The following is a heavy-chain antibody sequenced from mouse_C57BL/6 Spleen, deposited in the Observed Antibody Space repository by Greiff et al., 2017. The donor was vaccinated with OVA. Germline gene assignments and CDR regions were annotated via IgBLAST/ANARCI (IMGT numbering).Heavy chain of an antibody. CDR3: ARRGIYDGYYYAMDY. J-gene: IGHJ4*01. D-gene: IGHD2-3*01. CDR2: ISYDGSN. V-gene: IGHV3-6*01. CDR1: GYSITSGYY. Sequence: VQLKESGPGLVKPSQSLSLTCSVTGYSITSGYYWNWIRQFPGNKLEWMGYISYDGSNNYNPSLKNRISITRDTSKNQFFLKLNSVTTEDTATYYCARRGIYDGYYYAMDYWGQGTSVTVSA.